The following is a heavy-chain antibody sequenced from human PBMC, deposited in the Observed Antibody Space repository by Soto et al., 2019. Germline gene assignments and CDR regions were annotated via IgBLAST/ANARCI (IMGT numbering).Heavy chain of an antibody. Sequence: GGSLRLSCAASGFTFSSYAMHWVRQAPGKGLEWVAVISYDGSNKYYADSVKGRFTISRDNSKNTLYLQMNSLRAEDTAVYYCARVHETFNGRGPQEGAFDIWGQGTMVTVSS. J-gene: IGHJ3*02. CDR1: GFTFSSYA. D-gene: IGHD5-12*01. V-gene: IGHV3-30-3*01. CDR2: ISYDGSNK. CDR3: ARVHETFNGRGPQEGAFDI.